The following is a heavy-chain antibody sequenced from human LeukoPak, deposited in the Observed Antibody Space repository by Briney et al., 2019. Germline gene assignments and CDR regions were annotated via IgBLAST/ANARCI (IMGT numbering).Heavy chain of an antibody. CDR2: FDPEDGET. J-gene: IGHJ3*02. Sequence: GASVKVSCKASGYTFTSYGISWVRQAPGKGLEWMGGFDPEDGETIYAQKFQGRVTMTEDPSTDTAYMELSSLRSEDTAVYYCAKRLSGYYYDSSGYFAFDIWGQGTMVTVSS. V-gene: IGHV1-24*01. CDR3: AKRLSGYYYDSSGYFAFDI. CDR1: GYTFTSYG. D-gene: IGHD3-22*01.